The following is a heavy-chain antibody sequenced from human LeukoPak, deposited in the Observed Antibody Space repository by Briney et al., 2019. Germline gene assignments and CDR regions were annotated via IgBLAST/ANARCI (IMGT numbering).Heavy chain of an antibody. V-gene: IGHV4-34*01. J-gene: IGHJ5*02. Sequence: SETLSLTCAVYGGSFSDYYWSWIRQPPGKGLEWIGEINHSGSTNYNPSLKSRVTISVDTSKNQFSLKLSSVTAADTAVYYCAGSITGTARGRFDPWGQGTLVTVSS. CDR2: INHSGST. D-gene: IGHD1-20*01. CDR3: AGSITGTARGRFDP. CDR1: GGSFSDYY.